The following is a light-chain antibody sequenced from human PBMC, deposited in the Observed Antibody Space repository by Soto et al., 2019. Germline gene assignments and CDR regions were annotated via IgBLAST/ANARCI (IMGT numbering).Light chain of an antibody. CDR1: SSDVGGYNY. CDR3: SSYTGNRTYV. J-gene: IGLJ1*01. CDR2: EVS. V-gene: IGLV2-14*01. Sequence: QSALTQPASVSGSPGQSITISCTGTSSDVGGYNYVSWYQQHPGKAPKLMIYEVSNRPSGVSNRFPGSKSGNTASLTISGLQAEDEDDYFCSSYTGNRTYVFGTGTKVTVL.